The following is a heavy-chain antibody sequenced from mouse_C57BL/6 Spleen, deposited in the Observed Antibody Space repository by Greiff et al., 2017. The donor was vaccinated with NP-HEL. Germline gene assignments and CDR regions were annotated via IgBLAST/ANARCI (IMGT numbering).Heavy chain of an antibody. D-gene: IGHD2-3*01. Sequence: QVQLKQPGAELVMPGASVKLSCKASGYTFTSYWMHWVKQRPGQGLEWIGEIDPSDSYTNYNQKFKGKSTLTVDKSSSTAYMQLSSLTSEDSAVYYCARRDGYYVMMDYWGQGTSVTVSS. V-gene: IGHV1-69*01. CDR3: ARRDGYYVMMDY. CDR2: IDPSDSYT. J-gene: IGHJ4*01. CDR1: GYTFTSYW.